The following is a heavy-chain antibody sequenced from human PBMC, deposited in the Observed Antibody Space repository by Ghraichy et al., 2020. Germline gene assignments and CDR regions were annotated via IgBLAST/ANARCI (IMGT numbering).Heavy chain of an antibody. Sequence: GGSLRLSCAASGFTFSSYSMNWVRQAPGKGLEWVSSISSSSSYIYYADSVKGRFTISRDNAKNSLYLQMNSLRAEDTAVYYCARVRLAAAPYMDVWGKGTTVTVSS. V-gene: IGHV3-21*01. J-gene: IGHJ6*03. CDR3: ARVRLAAAPYMDV. CDR1: GFTFSSYS. CDR2: ISSSSSYI. D-gene: IGHD6-13*01.